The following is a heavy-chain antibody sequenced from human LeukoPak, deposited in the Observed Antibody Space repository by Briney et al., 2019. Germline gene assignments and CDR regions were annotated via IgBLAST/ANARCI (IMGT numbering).Heavy chain of an antibody. CDR2: ISSTSHYI. CDR1: GFTFNTYG. Sequence: PGGSLRLSCAASGFTFNTYGMNWVRQAPGKGLEWVSSISSTSHYIYYADSVKGRFTMSRDNAKDSLYLQMNSLRAEDTAVYYCAKDRWFGEKTLDYWGQGTLVTVSS. CDR3: AKDRWFGEKTLDY. V-gene: IGHV3-21*04. D-gene: IGHD3-10*01. J-gene: IGHJ4*02.